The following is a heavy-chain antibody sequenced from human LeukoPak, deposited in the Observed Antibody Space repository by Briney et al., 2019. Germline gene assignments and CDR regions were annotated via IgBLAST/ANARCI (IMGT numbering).Heavy chain of an antibody. CDR1: GYTFTSYA. J-gene: IGHJ2*01. CDR2: INAGNGNT. CDR3: ARSLSIAAIPNYWYFDL. D-gene: IGHD2-2*02. V-gene: IGHV1-3*01. Sequence: ASVKVSCKASGYTFTSYAMHWVRQAPGQRLEWMGWINAGNGNTKYSQKFQGRVTITRDTSASTAYMELSSLRSEDTAVYYCARSLSIAAIPNYWYFDLWGRGTLVTVSS.